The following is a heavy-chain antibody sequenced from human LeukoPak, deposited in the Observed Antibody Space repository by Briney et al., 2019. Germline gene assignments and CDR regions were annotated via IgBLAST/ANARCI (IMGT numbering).Heavy chain of an antibody. Sequence: SETLSLTCAVYGGSFSGYYWSWIRQPPGKGLEWIGEINHRGSTNYNPSLKSRVTISVDTSKNQFSLKLSSVTAADTAVYYCARGPGGYYMDVWGKGTTVTVSS. V-gene: IGHV4-34*01. CDR2: INHRGST. CDR1: GGSFSGYY. J-gene: IGHJ6*03. CDR3: ARGPGGYYMDV. D-gene: IGHD3-16*01.